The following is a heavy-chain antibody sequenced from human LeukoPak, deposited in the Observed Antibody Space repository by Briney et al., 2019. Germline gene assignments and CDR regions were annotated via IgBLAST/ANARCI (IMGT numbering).Heavy chain of an antibody. CDR1: IFIHSHSA. CDR2: LRCRWLNT. CDR3: AKGIYSSGWSYFDY. V-gene: IGHV3-23*01. Sequence: GGSVRLSRGSCIFIHSHSAMRGVSQARARGLEGVSTLRCRWLNTYYADCVRGGFTDHRHNSQHTLHLEVNGLRAEDTAVYSCAKGIYSSGWSYFDYWGQGTLVTVSS. D-gene: IGHD6-19*01. J-gene: IGHJ4*01.